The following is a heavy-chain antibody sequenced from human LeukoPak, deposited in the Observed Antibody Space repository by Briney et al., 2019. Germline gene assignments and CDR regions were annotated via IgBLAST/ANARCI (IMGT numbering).Heavy chain of an antibody. J-gene: IGHJ3*02. CDR2: IYSGGST. V-gene: IGHV4-39*07. Sequence: PSETLSLTCTVSGGSISSRHFYWAWIRQPPGVGLEWIASIYSGGSTYKNPSLESRLTISVDTSKNHFSLNLTSVTAADTALYYCARDVRVSVSSNGFDIWGHGTKVTVSS. CDR3: ARDVRVSVSSNGFDI. D-gene: IGHD2/OR15-2a*01. CDR1: GGSISSRHFY.